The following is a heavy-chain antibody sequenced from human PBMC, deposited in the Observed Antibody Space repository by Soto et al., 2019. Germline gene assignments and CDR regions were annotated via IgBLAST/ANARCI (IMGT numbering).Heavy chain of an antibody. CDR3: VKAIQVGALYYYGMDV. J-gene: IGHJ6*02. Sequence: GGSLRLSCAASGFTFSIYGMHWVRQAPGKGLEWVAVISYDGSNKYYADSVKGRFTISRDNSKNTLYLQMNSLRAEDTAVYYCVKAIQVGALYYYGMDVWGQGTTVTVSS. V-gene: IGHV3-30*18. D-gene: IGHD5-18*01. CDR2: ISYDGSNK. CDR1: GFTFSIYG.